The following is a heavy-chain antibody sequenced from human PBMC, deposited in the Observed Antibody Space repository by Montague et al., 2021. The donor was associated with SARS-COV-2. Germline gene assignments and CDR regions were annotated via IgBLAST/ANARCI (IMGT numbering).Heavy chain of an antibody. V-gene: IGHV4-59*12. D-gene: IGHD1-26*01. J-gene: IGHJ6*02. Sequence: SETLSLTCTVSGGSLSSYYWSWIRQPPGKGLEWIGYIYYSGSTNYNPSLKSRVTISVDTSKNQFSLKLSSVTAADTAVYYCAGESGSPTYYFYYGVDVWGQGTTVTVSS. CDR3: AGESGSPTYYFYYGVDV. CDR1: GGSLSSYY. CDR2: IYYSGST.